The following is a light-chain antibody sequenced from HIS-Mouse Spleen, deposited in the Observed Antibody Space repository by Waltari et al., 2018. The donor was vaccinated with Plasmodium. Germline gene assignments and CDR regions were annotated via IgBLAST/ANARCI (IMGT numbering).Light chain of an antibody. CDR1: PDISNY. J-gene: IGKJ3*01. Sequence: DIQMTQSPSSLSASVGDRVTITCQASPDISNYFNWYQQKPGKAPKLLIYDASNLATGVPSMFSGSGSGTDFTFTISSLQPEDIATYYCQQYDNPFTFGPGTKVDIK. CDR2: DAS. V-gene: IGKV1-33*01. CDR3: QQYDNPFT.